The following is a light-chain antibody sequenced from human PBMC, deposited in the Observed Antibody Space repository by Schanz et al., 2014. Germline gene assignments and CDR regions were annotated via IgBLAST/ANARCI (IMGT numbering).Light chain of an antibody. CDR1: SSNIGARYD. CDR2: GNT. J-gene: IGLJ2*01. V-gene: IGLV1-40*01. CDR3: FSYAGSNNLA. Sequence: QSVLTQPPSVSGAPGQRVTISCTGSSSNIGARYDVHWYQQLPGTAPRLLIYGNTNRPSGVPDRFSGSKSGTSASLAITGLQAEDEADYYCFSYAGSNNLAFGGGTKLTVL.